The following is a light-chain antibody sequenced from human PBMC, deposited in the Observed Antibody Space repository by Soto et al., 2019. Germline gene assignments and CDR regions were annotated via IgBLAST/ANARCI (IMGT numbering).Light chain of an antibody. V-gene: IGKV3-20*01. CDR3: QQYGDSPFT. Sequence: ELVLTQSPGTLSLSPGERATLSCRASQSVISSYLAWYQQKPGQAPSLLIYGASSRATGIPDRFSGRGSGTDLTITISRLEPEDFELYYCQQYGDSPFTFGQGTKVDIK. CDR1: QSVISSY. CDR2: GAS. J-gene: IGKJ1*01.